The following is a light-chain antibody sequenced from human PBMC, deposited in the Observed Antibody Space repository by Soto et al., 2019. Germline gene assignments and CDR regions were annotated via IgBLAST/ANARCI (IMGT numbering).Light chain of an antibody. CDR3: QQYHSYPVT. V-gene: IGKV1-16*02. CDR2: GAS. Sequence: DIQMTQSPSSLSASVGDTVTITCRASQDINNFLAWFQQKPGKAPKSLIYGASSLHSGVPSKFSGSGSDTGFTLTISSLQPEDSATYFCQQYHSYPVTFGGGTKVEIK. J-gene: IGKJ4*01. CDR1: QDINNF.